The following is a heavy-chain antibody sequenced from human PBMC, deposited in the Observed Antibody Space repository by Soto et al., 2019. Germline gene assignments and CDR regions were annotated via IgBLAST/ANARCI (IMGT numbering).Heavy chain of an antibody. V-gene: IGHV4-34*01. CDR1: GGSFSGYY. D-gene: IGHD6-6*01. CDR2: INHSGGT. Sequence: QVQLQQWGAGLLKPSETLSLTCAVYGGSFSGYYWTWIRQPPGKGLEWIGEINHSGGTKYNPSLKSRVTISVDTSKNQFSLKLSSVTAADTAVYYCARAYSSSSYGHGDVDYWGQGTLVTVSS. J-gene: IGHJ4*02. CDR3: ARAYSSSSYGHGDVDY.